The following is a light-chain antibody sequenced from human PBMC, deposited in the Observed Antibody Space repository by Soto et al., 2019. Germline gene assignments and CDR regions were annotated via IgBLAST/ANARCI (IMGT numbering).Light chain of an antibody. CDR3: QQYDYWPRT. Sequence: EIVVTQSPATLSVSPGESATLSCRASQSVSNNLGWYQQKPGQAPRLLIYGASTRATGIPARFNGSGSGTEFTLTISSLQSEDFAVYYCQQYDYWPRTFGQGTKVDI. V-gene: IGKV3-15*01. CDR2: GAS. J-gene: IGKJ1*01. CDR1: QSVSNN.